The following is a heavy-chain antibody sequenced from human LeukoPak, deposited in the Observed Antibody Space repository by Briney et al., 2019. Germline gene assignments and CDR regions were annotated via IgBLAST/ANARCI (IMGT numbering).Heavy chain of an antibody. J-gene: IGHJ4*02. Sequence: GGSLRLSCAASEFTFSNYDMHWVRQAPGKGLEWVAVISYDGNNKDFADSVKGRFTISRDNSKNTLYLQMNSLRAEDTAVYYCARGNNVLMVTGCFDYWGQGTLVTVSS. CDR1: EFTFSNYD. D-gene: IGHD2-21*02. V-gene: IGHV3-30-3*01. CDR3: ARGNNVLMVTGCFDY. CDR2: ISYDGNNK.